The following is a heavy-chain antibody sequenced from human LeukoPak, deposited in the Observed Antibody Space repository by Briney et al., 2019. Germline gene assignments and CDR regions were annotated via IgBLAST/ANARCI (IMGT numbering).Heavy chain of an antibody. CDR1: GFTVDDDG. CDR3: AELGITMIGGV. D-gene: IGHD3-10*02. J-gene: IGHJ6*04. V-gene: IGHV3-48*03. CDR2: ISSSGSTI. Sequence: GALRLSCAASGFTVDDDGMSWVHQAPGKALEWVSYISSSGSTIYYADSVKGRFTISRDNAKNSLYLQMNSLRAEDTAVYYCAELGITMIGGVWGKGTTVTISS.